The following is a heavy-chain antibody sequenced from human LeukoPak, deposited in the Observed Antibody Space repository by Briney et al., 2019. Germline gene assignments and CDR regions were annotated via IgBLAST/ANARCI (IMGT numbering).Heavy chain of an antibody. CDR3: ARVVSSSSWYFP. D-gene: IGHD6-13*01. Sequence: KTSETLSFTCTVSGGSISSYYWSWIRQPPGKGLEWIGFIYYSGSTKYNPSLKSRVTISVDTSKNQFSLKLKSVTAADTAVYYCARVVSSSSWYFPWGQGTLVTVSS. CDR1: GGSISSYY. J-gene: IGHJ4*02. CDR2: IYYSGST. V-gene: IGHV4-59*01.